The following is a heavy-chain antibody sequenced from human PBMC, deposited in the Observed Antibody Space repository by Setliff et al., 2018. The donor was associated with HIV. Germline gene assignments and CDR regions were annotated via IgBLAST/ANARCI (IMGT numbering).Heavy chain of an antibody. CDR3: AKSGYCGSSTCRNYFYYMDV. D-gene: IGHD2-2*01. CDR2: IYSGGST. Sequence: PGGSLRLSCAASGLTVSSTYMNWVRQAPGKGLECVSIIYSGGSTYYADSVKGRFTISRDNSNNTLHLQMNSLRAEDTAVYYCAKSGYCGSSTCRNYFYYMDVWGKGTTVTVSS. V-gene: IGHV3-53*01. J-gene: IGHJ6*03. CDR1: GLTVSSTY.